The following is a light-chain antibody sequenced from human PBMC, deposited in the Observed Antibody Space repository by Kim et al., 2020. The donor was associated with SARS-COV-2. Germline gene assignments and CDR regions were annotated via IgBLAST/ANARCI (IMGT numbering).Light chain of an antibody. J-gene: IGKJ5*01. CDR2: DAS. CDR3: QQYNILPMT. Sequence: DIQMTQSPSSLSASIGDRVTISCQASQYISNFLNWYQQKPGKAPQLLIYDASNLETGVPSRFSGSGSGTHFTFTINSLQPEDFATYFCQQYNILPMTFGQGTRLEIK. V-gene: IGKV1-33*01. CDR1: QYISNF.